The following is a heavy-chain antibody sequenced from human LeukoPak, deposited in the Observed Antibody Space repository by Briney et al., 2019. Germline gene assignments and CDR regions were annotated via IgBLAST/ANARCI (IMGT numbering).Heavy chain of an antibody. J-gene: IGHJ4*02. CDR1: GGSFSGYY. Sequence: NTSETLSLTCAVYGGSFSGYYWGWIRQPPGKGLEWIASIYHSGSTYHNPSLKSRVTISVDTSKKQFSLKLSSVTAADTAVYYCASGISGSYYGRPFGYWGQGTLVTVSS. D-gene: IGHD1-26*01. CDR2: IYHSGST. V-gene: IGHV4-38-2*01. CDR3: ASGISGSYYGRPFGY.